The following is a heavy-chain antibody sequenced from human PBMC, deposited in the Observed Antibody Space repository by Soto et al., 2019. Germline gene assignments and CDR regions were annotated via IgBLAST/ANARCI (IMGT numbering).Heavy chain of an antibody. V-gene: IGHV3-30*18. D-gene: IGHD4-17*01. CDR3: VYDLRSRRHYGMDV. J-gene: IGHJ6*02. Sequence: GGSLRLSCAASGFTFSSYGMHWVRQSPGKGLEWVAVISYDGSNKYYADSVKGRFTISRDNSKNTLYLQMNSLRAEDTAVYYCVYDLRSRRHYGMDVWGQGTTVTVSS. CDR2: ISYDGSNK. CDR1: GFTFSSYG.